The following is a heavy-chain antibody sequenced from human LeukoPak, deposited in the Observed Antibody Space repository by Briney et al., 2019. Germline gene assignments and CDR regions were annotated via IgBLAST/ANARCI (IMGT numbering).Heavy chain of an antibody. CDR2: INQDGSEE. CDR3: ARLGSSLGNWFDP. Sequence: GGSLRLSCAASGFTFSNYWMTWVRQAPGKGLEWVAHINQDGSEEHYMDSVKARFTISRDNAKNSLSLQMSSLKASDTAMYYCARLGSSLGNWFDPWGQGTLVTVSS. D-gene: IGHD6-6*01. J-gene: IGHJ5*02. V-gene: IGHV3-7*03. CDR1: GFTFSNYW.